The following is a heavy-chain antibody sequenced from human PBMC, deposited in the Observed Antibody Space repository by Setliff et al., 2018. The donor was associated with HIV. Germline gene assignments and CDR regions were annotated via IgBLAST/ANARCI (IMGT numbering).Heavy chain of an antibody. Sequence: SETLSLTWTVSGGSIRGSNYYWAWIRQPPGKGLEWIGSSYYSGSTYYNPSLKSRVTISVDTSKNQFSLKLTSVTAADTAIYYCATDTAFLQEGTEFWGQGALVTVSS. V-gene: IGHV4-39*01. D-gene: IGHD5-18*01. CDR1: GGSIRGSNYY. CDR2: SYYSGST. J-gene: IGHJ4*02. CDR3: ATDTAFLQEGTEF.